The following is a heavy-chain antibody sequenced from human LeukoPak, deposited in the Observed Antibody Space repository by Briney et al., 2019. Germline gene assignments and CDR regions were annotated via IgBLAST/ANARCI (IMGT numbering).Heavy chain of an antibody. J-gene: IGHJ4*02. Sequence: GGSLRLSCAASGFTFSNYWMHWVRQAPGKGLVWVSRINSDGSITNYADSVKGRFTVSRDNAKNTLLLQMNSLRAEDTAVYYCASFSYPDYWGQGTLVTVSS. CDR1: GFTFSNYW. CDR2: INSDGSIT. CDR3: ASFSYPDY. V-gene: IGHV3-74*01. D-gene: IGHD2-2*02.